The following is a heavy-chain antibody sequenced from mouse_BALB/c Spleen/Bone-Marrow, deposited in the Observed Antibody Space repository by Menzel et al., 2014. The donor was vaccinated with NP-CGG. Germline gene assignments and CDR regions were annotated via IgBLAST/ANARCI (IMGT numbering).Heavy chain of an antibody. V-gene: IGHV1-77*01. CDR2: IYPGSGST. CDR3: ARYDVSAWFPH. CDR1: GYTFTDSV. Sequence: QVQLKQSGPELVTPGASAKMSCKASGYTFTDSVIGWVKQRTGQGLEWIGEIYPGSGSTYYNEKFKGKATLTADKSSNTVYMQLSSLTSEDSAVYFCARYDVSAWFPHRAQGTLVPVTA. D-gene: IGHD2-14*01. J-gene: IGHJ3*01.